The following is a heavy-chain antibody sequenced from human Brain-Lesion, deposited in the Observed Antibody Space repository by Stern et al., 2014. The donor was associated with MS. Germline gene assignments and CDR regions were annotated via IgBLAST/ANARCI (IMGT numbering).Heavy chain of an antibody. CDR2: IYYSGNT. D-gene: IGHD2-15*01. CDR1: GGSVSSTSYA. Sequence: QVQLVESGPGLVKPSETLSLTCTVAGGSVSSTSYAWAWIRQPPGKGLEWIGTIYYSGNTYYSPSLKSRPTISLATSKKQFSLQLRSVTAADTAVYYCAGEEDIRYCSGGSCTGNWFDPGGQGTLVTVSS. J-gene: IGHJ5*02. V-gene: IGHV4-39*01. CDR3: AGEEDIRYCSGGSCTGNWFDP.